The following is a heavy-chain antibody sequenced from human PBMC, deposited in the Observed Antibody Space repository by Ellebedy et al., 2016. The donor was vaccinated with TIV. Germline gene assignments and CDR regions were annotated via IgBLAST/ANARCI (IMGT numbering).Heavy chain of an antibody. CDR2: INHSGST. J-gene: IGHJ6*03. V-gene: IGHV4-34*01. Sequence: SETLSLXCAVYGGSFSGYYWSWIRQPPGKGLEWIGEINHSGSTNYNPSLKSRVTISVDTSKNQFSLKLSSVTAADTAVYYCARAQFSRVVVAATLYYYYMDVWGKGTTVTVSS. CDR1: GGSFSGYY. CDR3: ARAQFSRVVVAATLYYYYMDV. D-gene: IGHD2-15*01.